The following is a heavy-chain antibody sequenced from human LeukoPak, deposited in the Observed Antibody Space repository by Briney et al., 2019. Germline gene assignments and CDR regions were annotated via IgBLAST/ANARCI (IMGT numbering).Heavy chain of an antibody. CDR2: IVVGSGNT. CDR1: GFTFTSSA. CDR3: AAGSGGNRGLYYFDY. J-gene: IGHJ4*02. D-gene: IGHD4-23*01. V-gene: IGHV1-58*01. Sequence: ASVKVSCKASGFTFTSSAVQWARQARGQRLEWIGWIVVGSGNTNYAQKFQERVTITRDMSTSTAYMELSSLRSEDTAVYYCAAGSGGNRGLYYFDYWGQGTLVTVSS.